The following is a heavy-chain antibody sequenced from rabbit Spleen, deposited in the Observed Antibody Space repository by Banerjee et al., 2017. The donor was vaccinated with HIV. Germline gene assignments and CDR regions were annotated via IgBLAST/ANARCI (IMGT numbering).Heavy chain of an antibody. V-gene: IGHV1S45*01. CDR1: GFDFGRYYM. Sequence: QEQLVESGGGLVQPGGSLKLSCTASGFDFGRYYMSWVRQAPGKGLKWIACINTATGKAVYASWAKGRFTFSKTSSTTVTLQVTSLTAADTATYFCARDLTGVIGWNFGWWGQGTLVTVS. CDR2: INTATGKA. J-gene: IGHJ3*01. D-gene: IGHD4-1*01. CDR3: ARDLTGVIGWNFGW.